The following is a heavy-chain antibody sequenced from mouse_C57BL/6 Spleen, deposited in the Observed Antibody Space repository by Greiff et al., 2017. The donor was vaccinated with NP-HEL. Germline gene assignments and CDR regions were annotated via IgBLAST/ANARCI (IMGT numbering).Heavy chain of an antibody. CDR2: IYPGGGYT. D-gene: IGHD3-2*02. CDR1: GYTFTNYW. CDR3: ARRGTAQDRYAMDD. J-gene: IGHJ4*01. Sequence: VQLQQSGAELVRPGTSVKMSCKASGYTFTNYWIGWAKQRPGHGLEWIGDIYPGGGYTNYNEKFKGKATLTADKSSSTAYMQFSSLTSEDSAIYYCARRGTAQDRYAMDDWGQGTSVTVSS. V-gene: IGHV1-63*01.